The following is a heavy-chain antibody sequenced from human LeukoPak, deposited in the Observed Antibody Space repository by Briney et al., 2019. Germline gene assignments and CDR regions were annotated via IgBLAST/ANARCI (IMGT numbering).Heavy chain of an antibody. J-gene: IGHJ4*02. CDR2: INPNSGST. Sequence: ASVKVSCKASGYTFVLYYMHWVRQAPGQGLEWLGWINPNSGSTKYALKYQGRVAMTRDTSISTAYMEVSRLGSDDTAVYYCARGGVRTAASNFDYWGQGTLVTVSS. D-gene: IGHD6-13*01. V-gene: IGHV1-2*02. CDR3: ARGGVRTAASNFDY. CDR1: GYTFVLYY.